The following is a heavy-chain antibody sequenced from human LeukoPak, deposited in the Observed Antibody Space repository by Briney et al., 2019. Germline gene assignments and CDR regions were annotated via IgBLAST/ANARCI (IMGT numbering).Heavy chain of an antibody. CDR3: ARDLKGPVNDVFDI. Sequence: TGGSLRLSCAASGFTFRTYWMHWVRQAPGKGLVCVSHSNSDGSTTSYADSVKGRFTISRDNAKNTLYLQMNSLRAEDTAVYYCARDLKGPVNDVFDIWGQGTMVTVSS. CDR1: GFTFRTYW. V-gene: IGHV3-74*01. D-gene: IGHD4-23*01. CDR2: SNSDGSTT. J-gene: IGHJ3*02.